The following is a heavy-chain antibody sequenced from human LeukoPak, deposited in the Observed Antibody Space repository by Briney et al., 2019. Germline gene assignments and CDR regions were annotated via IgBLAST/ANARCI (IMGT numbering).Heavy chain of an antibody. J-gene: IGHJ4*02. CDR3: ANRGLHDSSGYYYPLPYFDY. CDR2: VTGSGGST. CDR1: GFTFSNYA. Sequence: GGSLRLSCAASGFTFSNYAMNWVRQAPGKGLEWVSTVTGSGGSTYYADSVKGRFTISRDNSKNTLYLQMNSLRAEDTAVHYCANRGLHDSSGYYYPLPYFDYWGQGTLVTVSS. V-gene: IGHV3-23*01. D-gene: IGHD3-22*01.